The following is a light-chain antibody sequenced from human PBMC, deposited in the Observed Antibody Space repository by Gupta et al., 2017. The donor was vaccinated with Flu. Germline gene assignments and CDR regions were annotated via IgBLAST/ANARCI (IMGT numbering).Light chain of an antibody. J-gene: IGLJ3*02. CDR1: NIGTGHD. V-gene: IGLV1-40*01. Sequence: NIGTGHDVHWYHQLPGTAPKLPINGNTNRPSGGPDRFSASTSGTSASLAITGLLAEDEAVYYCQSYDTSQTYSKVFGGGTKLTVL. CDR3: QSYDTSQTYSKV. CDR2: GNT.